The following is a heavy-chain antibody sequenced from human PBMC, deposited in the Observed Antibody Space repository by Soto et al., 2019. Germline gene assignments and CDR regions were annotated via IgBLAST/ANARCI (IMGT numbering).Heavy chain of an antibody. D-gene: IGHD4-17*01. Sequence: SETLSLTCAVSGGSISSGGYSWSWIRQPLGKGLEWIGYIYSIWRTSYIPSLNSQVSISIDTSKNQFSLKVSSVTAADTAVYYCARGPTVTTDYWGQGALVTVSS. CDR3: ARGPTVTTDY. CDR2: IYSIWRT. CDR1: GGSISSGGYS. V-gene: IGHV4-30-2*05. J-gene: IGHJ4*02.